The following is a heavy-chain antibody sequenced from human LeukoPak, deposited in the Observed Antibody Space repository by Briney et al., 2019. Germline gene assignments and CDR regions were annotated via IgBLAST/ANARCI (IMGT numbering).Heavy chain of an antibody. V-gene: IGHV3-30*04. CDR3: ARDSSDYVWGSYRYTHFDY. D-gene: IGHD3-16*02. Sequence: GGSLRLSCRASGFTFGDYAMSWVRQAPGKGLEWVAVISYDGSNKYYADSVKGRFTISRDNSKNTLYLQMNSLRAEDTAVYYCARDSSDYVWGSYRYTHFDYWGQGTLVTVSS. CDR2: ISYDGSNK. CDR1: GFTFGDYA. J-gene: IGHJ4*02.